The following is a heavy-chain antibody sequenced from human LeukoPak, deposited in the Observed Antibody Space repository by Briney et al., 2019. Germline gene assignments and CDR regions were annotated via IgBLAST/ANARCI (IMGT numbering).Heavy chain of an antibody. J-gene: IGHJ4*02. V-gene: IGHV1-69*13. D-gene: IGHD5-12*01. CDR3: ARAYSGYDFFDY. CDR2: IIPIFGTA. Sequence: SVKVSCTASGGTFSRYAISWVRQAPGQGLEWMGGIIPIFGTANYAQKFQGRVTITADESTSTAYMEVSSLRSEDTAVYYCARAYSGYDFFDYWGQGILVTVSS. CDR1: GGTFSRYA.